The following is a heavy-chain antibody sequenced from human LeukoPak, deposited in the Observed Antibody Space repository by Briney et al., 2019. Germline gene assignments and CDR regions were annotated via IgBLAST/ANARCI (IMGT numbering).Heavy chain of an antibody. CDR1: GYSISSGYY. Sequence: PSETLSLTCTVSGYSISSGYYWGWIRQPPGKGLEWIGSIYHSGSTYYNPSLKSRVTISVDTSKNQFSLKLSSVTAADTAVYYCARGPRLFSHRYCSGGSCYGDYYYYYMDVWGKGTTVTVSS. CDR2: IYHSGST. D-gene: IGHD2-15*01. CDR3: ARGPRLFSHRYCSGGSCYGDYYYYYMDV. J-gene: IGHJ6*03. V-gene: IGHV4-38-2*02.